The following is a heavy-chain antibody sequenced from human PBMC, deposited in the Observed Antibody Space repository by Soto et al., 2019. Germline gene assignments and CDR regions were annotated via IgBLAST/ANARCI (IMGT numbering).Heavy chain of an antibody. Sequence: GGSLRLSCAASGFTFSSYSMNWVRQAPGRGLEWVSYISSSSSSTIYYADSVKGRFTISRDNAKNSLYLQMNSLRDEDTAVYYCARGIVLVPAAPRGWFDPWGQGTLVTVSS. V-gene: IGHV3-48*02. CDR3: ARGIVLVPAAPRGWFDP. CDR1: GFTFSSYS. J-gene: IGHJ5*02. CDR2: ISSSSSSTI. D-gene: IGHD2-2*01.